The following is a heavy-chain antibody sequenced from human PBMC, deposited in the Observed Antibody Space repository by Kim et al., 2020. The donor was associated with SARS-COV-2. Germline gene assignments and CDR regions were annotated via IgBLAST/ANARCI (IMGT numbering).Heavy chain of an antibody. Sequence: GGSLRLSCAASGFTFSSYAMSWVRQAPGKGLEWVSAISGSGGSTYYADSVKGRFTISRDNSKNTLYLQMNSLRAEDTAVYYCAKGPVPAASSYYYYGMDVWGQGTTVTVSS. CDR3: AKGPVPAASSYYYYGMDV. V-gene: IGHV3-23*01. D-gene: IGHD2-2*01. CDR2: ISGSGGST. J-gene: IGHJ6*02. CDR1: GFTFSSYA.